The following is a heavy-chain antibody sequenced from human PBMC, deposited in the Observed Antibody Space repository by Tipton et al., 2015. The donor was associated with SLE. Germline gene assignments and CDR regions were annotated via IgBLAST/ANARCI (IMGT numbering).Heavy chain of an antibody. Sequence: QVQLVQSGAEVKKPGASVKVSCKASGYTFTGYYLHWVRQAPGQGLEWMGRINPNSGATKYAQKFQGRVTMTRDTSISIAYMELSRLTTDDTALYFCAPLYSVSSGDYFDYWGLGTLVIVSS. CDR2: INPNSGAT. CDR3: APLYSVSSGDYFDY. J-gene: IGHJ4*02. V-gene: IGHV1-2*06. D-gene: IGHD6-6*01. CDR1: GYTFTGYY.